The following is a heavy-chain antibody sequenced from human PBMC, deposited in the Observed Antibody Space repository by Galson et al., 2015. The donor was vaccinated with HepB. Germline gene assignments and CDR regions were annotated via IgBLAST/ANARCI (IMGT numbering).Heavy chain of an antibody. CDR3: ARVLLWFGESYYGMDV. Sequence: SLRLSCAASGFTFSSYSMSWVRQAPGKGLEWVSAISGSGGSTYYADSVKGRFTISRDNAKNSLYLQMNSLRAEDTAVYYCARVLLWFGESYYGMDVWGQGTTVTVSS. J-gene: IGHJ6*02. CDR1: GFTFSSYS. CDR2: ISGSGGST. V-gene: IGHV3-23*01. D-gene: IGHD3-10*01.